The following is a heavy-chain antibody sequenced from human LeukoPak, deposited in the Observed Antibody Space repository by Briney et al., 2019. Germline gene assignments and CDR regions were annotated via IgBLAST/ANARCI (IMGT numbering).Heavy chain of an antibody. D-gene: IGHD3/OR15-3a*01. CDR2: IERGTST. CDR1: GFSISDYY. CDR3: GRGGYDFDA. Sequence: GGALRLSCAASGFSISDYYMNWVRQAPGKGLEWVSTIERGTSTLYAGSVKGRFTISRDNTKNTLYLQMNSLRAEDTAVYYCGRGGYDFDAWGPGTTVSVFS. J-gene: IGHJ6*02. V-gene: IGHV3-69-1*01.